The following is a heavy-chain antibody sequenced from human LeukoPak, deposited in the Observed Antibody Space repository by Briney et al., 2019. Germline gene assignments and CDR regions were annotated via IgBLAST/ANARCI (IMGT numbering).Heavy chain of an antibody. Sequence: SETLSLTCTVSGGSISSYYWSWIRQPPGKGLEWIGYIYYSGSTNYNPSLKSRVTISVDTSKNQFSLKLSSVTAADTAVYYCARERYNWNDQGAFDIWGQGTMVTVSS. CDR3: ARERYNWNDQGAFDI. CDR2: IYYSGST. CDR1: GGSISSYY. J-gene: IGHJ3*02. D-gene: IGHD1-1*01. V-gene: IGHV4-59*01.